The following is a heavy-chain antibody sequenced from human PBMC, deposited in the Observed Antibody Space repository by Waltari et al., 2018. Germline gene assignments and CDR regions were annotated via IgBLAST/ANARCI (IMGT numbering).Heavy chain of an antibody. CDR3: AHQSMSNIAVAGRGEGYFDY. CDR2: INHSGST. CDR1: GGSFSGYY. Sequence: QVQLQQWGAGLLKPSETLSLTCAVYGGSFSGYYWSWIRQPPGKGLEWIGEINHSGSTNYNPSLKSRVTISVDTSKNQFSLKLSSVTAADTAVYYCAHQSMSNIAVAGRGEGYFDYWGQGTLVTVSS. D-gene: IGHD6-19*01. V-gene: IGHV4-34*01. J-gene: IGHJ4*02.